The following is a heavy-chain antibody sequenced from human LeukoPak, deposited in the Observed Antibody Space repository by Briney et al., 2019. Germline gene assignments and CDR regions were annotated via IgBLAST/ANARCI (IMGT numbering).Heavy chain of an antibody. V-gene: IGHV3-9*01. D-gene: IGHD2-21*02. CDR1: GFTFDDYA. CDR3: AKDYCGGDCYSGWYFDL. J-gene: IGHJ2*01. Sequence: YPGGSLRLSCAASGFTFDDYAMHWVRQAPGKGLEWASGISYNSDTIAYADSVKGRFTISRDNAKNSLYLQMNSLRAEDTALYYCAKDYCGGDCYSGWYFDLWGRGTLVTVSS. CDR2: ISYNSDTI.